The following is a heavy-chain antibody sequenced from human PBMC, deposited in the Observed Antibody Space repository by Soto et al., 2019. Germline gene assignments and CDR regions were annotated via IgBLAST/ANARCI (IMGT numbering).Heavy chain of an antibody. CDR3: AMVDNYVTPTPQDV. D-gene: IGHD3-16*01. Sequence: QVQLVQSGDEVRKPGSSVKVSCKASGYIFVNYGIAWVRQAPGQGLEWMGWISPYSGNTYYASKVQGRLTMTTDTSTSIAYMDLGSLTSDDTAVYYCAMVDNYVTPTPQDVWGQGNTVTVSS. J-gene: IGHJ6*02. CDR1: GYIFVNYG. CDR2: ISPYSGNT. V-gene: IGHV1-18*01.